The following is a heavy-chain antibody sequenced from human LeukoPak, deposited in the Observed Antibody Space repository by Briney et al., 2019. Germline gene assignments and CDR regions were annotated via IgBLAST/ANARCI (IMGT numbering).Heavy chain of an antibody. J-gene: IGHJ4*02. V-gene: IGHV3-23*01. CDR1: GFTFSSYA. CDR3: ARGADCGGDCFRLSFLY. CDR2: ISGSGERI. Sequence: GGSLRLSCVASGFTFSSYAMTWVRQAPGKGLEWVSGISGSGERIHYADSVKGRFTISRDNFKNTVYLQMNSLRAEDTAVYYCARGADCGGDCFRLSFLYWGQGTLVTVSS. D-gene: IGHD2-21*02.